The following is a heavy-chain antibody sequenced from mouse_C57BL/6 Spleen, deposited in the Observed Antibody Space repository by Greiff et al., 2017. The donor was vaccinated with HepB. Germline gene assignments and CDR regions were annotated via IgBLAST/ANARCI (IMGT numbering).Heavy chain of an antibody. CDR3: ARDGGDYDGAWFAY. Sequence: EVKLMESGGGLVKPGGSLKLSCAASGFTFSSYAMSWVRQTPEKRLEWVATISDGGSYTYYPDNVKGRFTISRDNAKNNLYLQMSHLKSEDTAMYYCARDGGDYDGAWFAYWGQGTLVTVSA. CDR2: ISDGGSYT. V-gene: IGHV5-4*01. D-gene: IGHD2-3*01. J-gene: IGHJ3*01. CDR1: GFTFSSYA.